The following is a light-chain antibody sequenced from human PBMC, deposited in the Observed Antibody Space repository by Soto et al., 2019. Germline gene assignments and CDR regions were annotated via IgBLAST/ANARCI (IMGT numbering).Light chain of an antibody. CDR2: GAS. J-gene: IGKJ2*01. CDR1: QSVSDN. Sequence: EIVMTQSPATLSVSPGERATVSCRASQSVSDNLAWYQQRPGQSPRLLIYGASSRASGVPARFSGSGSGTEFSLTINSLQSDDFAVYYCQHYHNWPPYTFGKGTKVDIK. V-gene: IGKV3-15*01. CDR3: QHYHNWPPYT.